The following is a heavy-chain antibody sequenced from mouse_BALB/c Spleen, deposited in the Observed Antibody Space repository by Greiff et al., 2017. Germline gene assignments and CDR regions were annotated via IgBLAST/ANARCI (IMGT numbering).Heavy chain of an antibody. CDR2: INPYNGDT. D-gene: IGHD2-3*01. CDR1: GYSFTGYF. Sequence: EVKLVESGPELVKPGASVKISCKASGYSFTGYFMNWVQQSHGKSLEWIGRINPYNGDTFYNQKFKGQATLTVDKSSSTDHMELLSLTSEDSAVYYGGRGWLRVDYYAMDYWGQGTSVTVSS. J-gene: IGHJ4*01. CDR3: GRGWLRVDYYAMDY. V-gene: IGHV1-37*01.